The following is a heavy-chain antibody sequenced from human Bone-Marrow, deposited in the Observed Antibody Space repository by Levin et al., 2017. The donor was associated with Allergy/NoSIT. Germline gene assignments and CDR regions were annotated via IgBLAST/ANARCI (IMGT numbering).Heavy chain of an antibody. Sequence: SCAASGYTFSSYGMHWVRQAPGKGLEWVAVLSYDGSNRYYADSVKGRFTISRDNSKNTLYLQMNSLRAEDTAVYYCAKDPTYSGSGSQYYGRMLGAREWGYWGQGTLVTVSS. D-gene: IGHD3-10*01. CDR1: GYTFSSYG. CDR2: LSYDGSNR. CDR3: AKDPTYSGSGSQYYGRMLGAREWGY. J-gene: IGHJ4*02. V-gene: IGHV3-30*18.